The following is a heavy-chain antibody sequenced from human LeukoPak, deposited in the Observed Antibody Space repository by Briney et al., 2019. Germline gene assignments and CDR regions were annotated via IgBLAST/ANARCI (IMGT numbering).Heavy chain of an antibody. CDR3: ARILAVASFHHFDY. Sequence: GGSLRLSCAASGFTFSDYYMNWIRPAAGKGLGWVLYISNSSSYTNYADSVNGRFTISRDNAKKSLYLQMNSLRDDATAVYYCARILAVASFHHFDYWGQGTLVTVSS. J-gene: IGHJ4*02. V-gene: IGHV3-11*03. CDR1: GFTFSDYY. D-gene: IGHD6-19*01. CDR2: ISNSSSYT.